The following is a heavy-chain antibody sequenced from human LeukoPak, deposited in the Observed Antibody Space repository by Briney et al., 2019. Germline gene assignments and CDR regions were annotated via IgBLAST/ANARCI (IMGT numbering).Heavy chain of an antibody. CDR2: IYYSGST. V-gene: IGHV4-59*01. D-gene: IGHD2-2*01. CDR1: GGSISSYY. CDR3: AARRGYCSSTSCYGHYGMDV. J-gene: IGHJ6*02. Sequence: SETLSLTCTVSGGSISSYYWSWIRQPPGKGLEWIGYIYYSGSTNYNPSLKSRVTISVDTSKNQFSLKLSSVTAADTAVYYCAARRGYCSSTSCYGHYGMDVWAKGPRSPSP.